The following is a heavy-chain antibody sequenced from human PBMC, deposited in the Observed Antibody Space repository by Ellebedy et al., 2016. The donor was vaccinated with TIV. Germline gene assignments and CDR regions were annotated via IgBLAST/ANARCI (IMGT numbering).Heavy chain of an antibody. CDR2: IKQYGSEK. V-gene: IGHV3-7*01. J-gene: IGHJ4*02. D-gene: IGHD4-11*01. Sequence: GESLKISCAASGFTFRSYLMRCVRQAPGQGLDLVATIKQYGSEKDYVDSVKRRMAISRDNARSSLYLQMNSLSAEDTAVYYCGRGQTTFEYWGQGTLVTVSS. CDR3: GRGQTTFEY. CDR1: GFTFRSYL.